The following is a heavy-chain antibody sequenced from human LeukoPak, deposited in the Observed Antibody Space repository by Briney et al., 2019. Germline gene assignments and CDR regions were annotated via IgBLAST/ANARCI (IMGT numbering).Heavy chain of an antibody. D-gene: IGHD1-26*01. CDR2: IKSDGSQT. CDR1: GFTLSSYW. Sequence: PGGSLRLSCAASGFTLSSYWMHWVRQAPGKGLVWVSRIKSDGSQTYYADSVKGRFSVSRDNAKNTVYLQMSSLRDEDTAVYYCTGSDWFDPWGQGTLVTVSS. CDR3: TGSDWFDP. V-gene: IGHV3-74*01. J-gene: IGHJ5*02.